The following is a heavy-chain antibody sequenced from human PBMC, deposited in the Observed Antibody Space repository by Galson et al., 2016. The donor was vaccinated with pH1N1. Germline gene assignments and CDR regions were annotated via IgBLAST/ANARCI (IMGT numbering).Heavy chain of an antibody. CDR2: IYPGDSDT. Sequence: QSGAEVKKPGESLKISCKASGYNFTTYWIGWVRQMPGKGLEWMGIIYPGDSDTKYSPSFQGQVTISADKSITTAFLQWSSLKASDTAMYYCARLDRFCSGSACFTSWFDPWGQGTRVTVSS. D-gene: IGHD3-3*01. CDR3: ARLDRFCSGSACFTSWFDP. V-gene: IGHV5-51*01. CDR1: GYNFTTYW. J-gene: IGHJ5*02.